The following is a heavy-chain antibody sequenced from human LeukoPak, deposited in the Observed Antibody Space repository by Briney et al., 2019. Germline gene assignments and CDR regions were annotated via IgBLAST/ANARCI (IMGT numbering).Heavy chain of an antibody. CDR2: INPSGGST. CDR1: GYTFTRYY. D-gene: IGHD5-18*01. Sequence: ASVKVSCKASGYTFTRYYMHWVRQAPGQGLEWMGVINPSGGSTRYAQSFQGRVTLARDTSTSTFYMGLSSLRSEDTAVYYCARDLEIDGYSYGVFDYWGQGTLLTVSS. J-gene: IGHJ4*02. V-gene: IGHV1-46*01. CDR3: ARDLEIDGYSYGVFDY.